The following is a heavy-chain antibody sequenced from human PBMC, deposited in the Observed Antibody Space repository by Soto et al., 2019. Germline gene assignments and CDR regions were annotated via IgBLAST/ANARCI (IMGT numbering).Heavy chain of an antibody. D-gene: IGHD2-21*02. Sequence: EVQLVESGGGLVQPGGSLRLSCAASGFTFSTYAMQWVRQAPGKGLEFVSSISSNGGTTNYAYSVKGRFTISRDNSRDTLYLQMGSLRPEDMAVYYCARDGRAMTAYWGQGTLVTVSS. CDR3: ARDGRAMTAY. J-gene: IGHJ4*02. CDR1: GFTFSTYA. V-gene: IGHV3-64*01. CDR2: ISSNGGTT.